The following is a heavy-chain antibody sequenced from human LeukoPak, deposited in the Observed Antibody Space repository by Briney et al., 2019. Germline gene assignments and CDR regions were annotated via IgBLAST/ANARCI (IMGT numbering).Heavy chain of an antibody. CDR2: VYPGDPEA. V-gene: IGHV5-51*01. CDR3: ARLGGSGSFLNPFDQ. J-gene: IGHJ5*02. Sequence: GESLKISCETSGYTFTHSWIAWVRQMPGKGPEYMGIVYPGDPEARYSPSFQGQVTFSVDKSINTAYLRWGSLKASDTGMYYCARLGGSGSFLNPFDQWGQGTLVIVSS. D-gene: IGHD3-10*01. CDR1: GYTFTHSW.